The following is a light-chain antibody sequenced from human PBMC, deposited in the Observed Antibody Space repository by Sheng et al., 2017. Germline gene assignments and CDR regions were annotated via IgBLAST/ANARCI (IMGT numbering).Light chain of an antibody. CDR3: GTWQSDLSVGV. J-gene: IGLJ2*01. CDR1: SSNVGNNY. CDR2: END. V-gene: IGLV1-51*02. Sequence: QSVLTQPPSVSAAPGQRVTISCSGGSSNVGNNYVSWYQHVPGTAPKLLIYENDKRPSGIPDRFSASKSGTSATLGITGLQTGDEADYYCGTWQSDLSVGVFGGGTRLTVL.